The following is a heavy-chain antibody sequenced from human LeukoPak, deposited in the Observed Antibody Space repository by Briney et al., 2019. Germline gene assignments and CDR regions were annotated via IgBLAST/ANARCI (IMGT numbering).Heavy chain of an antibody. CDR3: ARIISGIFGVVNN. CDR1: GFTVSSNY. CDR2: IYSGGST. J-gene: IGHJ4*02. Sequence: GGSLRLSCAASGFTVSSNYMSWVRQAPGKGLEWVSVIYSGGSTYYADSVKGRFTISRDNSKNTLYLQLNSLRAEDTAVYYCARIISGIFGVVNNWGQGTLVTVSS. V-gene: IGHV3-53*01. D-gene: IGHD3-3*01.